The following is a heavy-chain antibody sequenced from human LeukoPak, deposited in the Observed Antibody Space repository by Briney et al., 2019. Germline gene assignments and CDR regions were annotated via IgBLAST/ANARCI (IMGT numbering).Heavy chain of an antibody. CDR2: MNPNSGNT. Sequence: ASVKVSCKASGCTFTSYDINWVRQATGQGLEWMGWMNPNSGNTGYAQKLQGRVTMTRNTSISTAYMELSSLRSEDTAVYYCARGRRYQLLYNPYWGQGTLVTVSS. D-gene: IGHD2-2*02. J-gene: IGHJ4*02. CDR1: GCTFTSYD. V-gene: IGHV1-8*01. CDR3: ARGRRYQLLYNPY.